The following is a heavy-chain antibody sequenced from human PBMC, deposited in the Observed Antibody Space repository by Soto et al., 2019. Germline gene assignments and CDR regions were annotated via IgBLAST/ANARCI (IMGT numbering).Heavy chain of an antibody. D-gene: IGHD3-16*01. V-gene: IGHV3-23*01. CDR3: SLSDVYSGMDV. J-gene: IGHJ6*02. CDR2: ISTSGGST. Sequence: EVQLLESGGGLVQPGGSLRLSCAASGFTFSSYAMSWVRQAPGKGLEWVSSISTSGGSTYYADSMKGRFTISKDTSNNTLYLQMNIQRDEDTAVYYCSLSDVYSGMDVWGLGTTVIVSS. CDR1: GFTFSSYA.